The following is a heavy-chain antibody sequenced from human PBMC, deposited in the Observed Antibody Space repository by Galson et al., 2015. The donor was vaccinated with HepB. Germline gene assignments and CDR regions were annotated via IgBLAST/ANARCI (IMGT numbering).Heavy chain of an antibody. CDR3: ARARWVPVVAAIDDTAMGDAFDI. CDR2: ISSSSSYI. D-gene: IGHD2-15*01. CDR1: GFTFSSYS. J-gene: IGHJ3*02. Sequence: SLRLSCAASGFTFSSYSMNWVRQAPGKGLEWVSSISSSSSYIYYADSVKGRFTISRDNAKNSLYLQMNSLRAEDTAVYYCARARWVPVVAAIDDTAMGDAFDIRGQGTMVTVSS. V-gene: IGHV3-21*01.